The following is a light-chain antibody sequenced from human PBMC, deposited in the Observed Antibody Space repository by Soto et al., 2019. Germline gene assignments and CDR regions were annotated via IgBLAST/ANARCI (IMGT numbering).Light chain of an antibody. CDR2: EVS. CDR3: SSYTSSSTLNYV. CDR1: SSDVGGYNY. Sequence: QSALTQPASVSGSPGQSITISCTGTSSDVGGYNYVSWYQQHPGKAPKLMIYEVSNRPSGVSNRFSGSKSGNTASLTISGLQAEDEADYYCSSYTSSSTLNYVFGTGTTVTVL. J-gene: IGLJ1*01. V-gene: IGLV2-14*01.